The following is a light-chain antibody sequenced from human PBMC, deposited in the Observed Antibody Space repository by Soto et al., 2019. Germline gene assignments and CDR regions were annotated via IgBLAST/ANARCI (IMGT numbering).Light chain of an antibody. J-gene: IGLJ1*01. CDR3: CAYSTSGTHV. V-gene: IGLV2-14*03. CDR1: SSDVGSYDY. CDR2: DVN. Sequence: SVLTQPASVSGSPGQSITFFCTGTSSDVGSYDYVSWHQQHPGKAPKLIIYDVNNRPSGVPSRFSGSKSGNTASLIISGLQTEDEADYYCCAYSTSGTHVFGTGTKVTVL.